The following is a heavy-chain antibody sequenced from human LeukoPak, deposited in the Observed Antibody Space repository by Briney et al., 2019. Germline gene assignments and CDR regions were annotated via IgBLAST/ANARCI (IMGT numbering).Heavy chain of an antibody. CDR2: ISFDGNNK. CDR1: GFTFSNYD. V-gene: IGHV3-30*03. CDR3: GGGTYYFDY. Sequence: EGSLRLSCAASGFTFSNYDMHWVRQAPGKGLEWVALISFDGNNKYYADSVKGRFTISRDNSKNTLYLQMNSLRAEDTAVYYCGGGTYYFDYWGQGTLVTVSS. J-gene: IGHJ4*02. D-gene: IGHD2-15*01.